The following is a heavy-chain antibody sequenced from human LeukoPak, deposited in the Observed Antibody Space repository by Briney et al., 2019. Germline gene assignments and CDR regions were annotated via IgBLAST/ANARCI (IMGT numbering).Heavy chain of an antibody. D-gene: IGHD7-27*01. Sequence: PSGTLSLTCTVSGGSISSGDYYWGWLRQPPGKGREWIGYIYYSGSTYYNPSLKSRFTLTVDTSKNQFSLKLSSVTAADTAVYYCARVLDPSWGRAFDIWGQGTMVTVSS. CDR3: ARVLDPSWGRAFDI. CDR1: GGSISSGDYY. J-gene: IGHJ3*02. V-gene: IGHV4-30-4*08. CDR2: IYYSGST.